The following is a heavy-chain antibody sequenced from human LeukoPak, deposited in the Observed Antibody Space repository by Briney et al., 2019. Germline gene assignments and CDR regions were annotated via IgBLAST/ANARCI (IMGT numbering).Heavy chain of an antibody. CDR2: FDPEDGET. Sequence: ASVKVSCKASGGTFSSYTITWVRQAPGKGLEWMGGFDPEDGETIYAQKFQGRVTMTEDTSTDTAYMELSSLRSEDTAVYYCATDTRYRGLLHIFDYWGQGTLVTVSS. J-gene: IGHJ4*02. D-gene: IGHD3-16*02. CDR3: ATDTRYRGLLHIFDY. CDR1: GGTFSSYT. V-gene: IGHV1-24*01.